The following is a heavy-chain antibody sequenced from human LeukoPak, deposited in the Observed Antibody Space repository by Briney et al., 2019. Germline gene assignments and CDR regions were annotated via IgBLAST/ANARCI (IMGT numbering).Heavy chain of an antibody. CDR3: ARDDVVGATRWSY. V-gene: IGHV4-4*07. CDR1: GGSISSYY. CDR2: IYTSGSN. Sequence: SETLSLTCTVSGGSISSYYWSWVRQPAGKGLEWIGRIYTSGSNNYNPSLKSRVTMSVDTSKNQFSLKLSSVTAADTAVYYCARDDVVGATRWSYWGQGNLVTVSS. D-gene: IGHD1-26*01. J-gene: IGHJ4*02.